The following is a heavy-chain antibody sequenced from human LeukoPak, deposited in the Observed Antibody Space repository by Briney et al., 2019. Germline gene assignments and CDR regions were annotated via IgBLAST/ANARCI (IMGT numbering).Heavy chain of an antibody. Sequence: SETLSLTCTVSGDSISSYYWSWIRPPPGKGLEGIGYIYYSGTTNYNPSLKGRVTISVDTSKNQFSLKLSSVTAADTAVYYCAREGSSWDDAFDIWGQGTMVTVSS. CDR3: AREGSSWDDAFDI. J-gene: IGHJ3*02. D-gene: IGHD6-13*01. CDR2: IYYSGTT. CDR1: GDSISSYY. V-gene: IGHV4-59*01.